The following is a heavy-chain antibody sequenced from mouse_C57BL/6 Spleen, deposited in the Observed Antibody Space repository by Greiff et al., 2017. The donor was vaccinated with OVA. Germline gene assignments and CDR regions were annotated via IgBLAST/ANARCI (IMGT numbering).Heavy chain of an antibody. Sequence: QVQLQQSGAELVKPGASVTMSCKASGYTFTSYWITWVKQRPGQGLEWIGDIYPGSGSTNYNEKFKSKATLTVDTSSITAYMQLSSLTSEDSAVYYCARQWSYAMDYWGQGTSVTVSS. CDR1: GYTFTSYW. D-gene: IGHD1-1*02. CDR3: ARQWSYAMDY. CDR2: IYPGSGST. J-gene: IGHJ4*01. V-gene: IGHV1-55*01.